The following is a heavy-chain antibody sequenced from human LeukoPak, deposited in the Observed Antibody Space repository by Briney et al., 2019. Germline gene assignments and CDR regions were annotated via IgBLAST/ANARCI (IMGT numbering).Heavy chain of an antibody. J-gene: IGHJ4*02. CDR2: LNPNSANT. V-gene: IGHV1-8*01. Sequence: ASVKVSCTASGDTFIIYDVNWVRQATGQGLEWMGWLNPNSANTGYVQKFQGRVTMTMNTSITTAYMELTSLTSEDTAVYYCARSTMGARRKYDYWGQGTLVTVSS. CDR3: ARSTMGARRKYDY. CDR1: GDTFIIYD. D-gene: IGHD3-10*01.